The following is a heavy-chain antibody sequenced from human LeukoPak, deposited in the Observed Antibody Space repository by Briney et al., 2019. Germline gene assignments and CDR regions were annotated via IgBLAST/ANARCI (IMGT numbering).Heavy chain of an antibody. CDR1: GGSVSSGSYY. CDR2: IYYSGST. CDR3: ASMEGGPDPNWFDP. D-gene: IGHD1-14*01. J-gene: IGHJ5*02. V-gene: IGHV4-61*01. Sequence: SETLSLTCTVSGGSVSSGSYYWSWIRQPPGKGLEWIGYIYYSGSTNYNPSLKSRVTISVDTSKNQFSLKLSSVTAADPAVYYCASMEGGPDPNWFDPWGQGTLVTVSS.